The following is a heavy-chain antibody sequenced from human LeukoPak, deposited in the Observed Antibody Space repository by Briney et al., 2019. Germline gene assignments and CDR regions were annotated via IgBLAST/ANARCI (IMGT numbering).Heavy chain of an antibody. V-gene: IGHV4-59*08. CDR1: GGXISSYY. D-gene: IGHD2-2*01. CDR2: IYHSGST. J-gene: IGHJ4*02. Sequence: PSEILSLTCTVSGGXISSYYWSWIRQPPGKRLEWIGYIYHSGSTNYNSSLKSRVTISVDTSKNQFSLKLSSVTAADTAVYYCARHAAFAEYQSHLTHFDYWGQGTLSPSPQ. CDR3: ARHAAFAEYQSHLTHFDY.